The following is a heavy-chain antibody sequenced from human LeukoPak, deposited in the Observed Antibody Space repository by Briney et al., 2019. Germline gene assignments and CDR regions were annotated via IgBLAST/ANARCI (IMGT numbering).Heavy chain of an antibody. J-gene: IGHJ4*02. D-gene: IGHD3-3*01. CDR3: AKGYYDFWSGYLYYFGY. Sequence: PGRSLRLSCAASGFTFSSYGMHWVRQAPGKGLEWVAVIWYDGSNKYYADSVKGRFTISKDNSKNTLYLQMNSLRAEDTAVYYCAKGYYDFWSGYLYYFGYWGQGTLVTVSS. CDR1: GFTFSSYG. CDR2: IWYDGSNK. V-gene: IGHV3-33*06.